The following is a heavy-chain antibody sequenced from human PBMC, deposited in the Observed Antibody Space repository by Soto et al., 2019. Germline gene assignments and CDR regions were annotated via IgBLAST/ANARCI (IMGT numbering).Heavy chain of an antibody. CDR2: INAGNGNT. CDR1: GYTFTSYA. CDR3: GMDV. J-gene: IGHJ6*02. D-gene: IGHD2-15*01. V-gene: IGHV1-3*01. Sequence: ASVKVSCKASGYTFTSYAMHWVRQAPGQRLEWMGWINAGNGNTKYSQKFQGRVTITRDTSASTAYYCASEYCSGGSCPLYYGMDVWGQGTTVTVSS.